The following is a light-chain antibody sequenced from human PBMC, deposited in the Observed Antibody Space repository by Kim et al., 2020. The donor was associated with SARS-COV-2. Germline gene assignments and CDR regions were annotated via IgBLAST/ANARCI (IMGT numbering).Light chain of an antibody. Sequence: GERATLSCRASQSVSSSYLAWYHQKPGQAPRLLIYGASSRATGIPDRFSGSGSGTDFALTISRLEPEDFAVYYCQQYGSSPRRYTFGQGTKLEI. V-gene: IGKV3-20*01. CDR3: QQYGSSPRRYT. J-gene: IGKJ2*01. CDR2: GAS. CDR1: QSVSSSY.